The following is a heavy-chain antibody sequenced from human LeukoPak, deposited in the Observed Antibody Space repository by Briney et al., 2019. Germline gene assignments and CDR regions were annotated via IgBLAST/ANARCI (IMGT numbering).Heavy chain of an antibody. CDR1: VGSITSGDYS. J-gene: IGHJ5*02. CDR2: IFHSGST. CDR3: DRGRCFDP. V-gene: IGHV4-30-4*07. Sequence: LSLTCGVSVGSITSGDYSWNWIWQPPGKGLEWIGYIFHSGSTYYNPSLKCRVTLSVDTSKNQFSLELNSVIAPDTAVNDRDRGRCFDPWGQGALVTVSS.